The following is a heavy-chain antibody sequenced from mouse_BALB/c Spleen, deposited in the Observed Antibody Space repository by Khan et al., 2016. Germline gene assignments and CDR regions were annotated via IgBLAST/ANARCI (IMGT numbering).Heavy chain of an antibody. V-gene: IGHV1S29*02. CDR1: GYTFTDYN. CDR2: IYPYNGGT. CDR3: ARGLRWCFDV. D-gene: IGHD2-4*01. J-gene: IGHJ1*01. Sequence: VQLQQSGPELVKPGASVKISCKASGYTFTDYNMHWVKQSHGKSLEWIGYIYPYNGGTGHNQKFKSKATLPVDNSSSTAYMELRSLTSEESAVYYCARGLRWCFDVWGAGATVTVSS.